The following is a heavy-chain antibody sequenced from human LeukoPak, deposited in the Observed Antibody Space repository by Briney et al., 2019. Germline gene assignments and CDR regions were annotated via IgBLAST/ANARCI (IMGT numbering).Heavy chain of an antibody. CDR2: IRYDGSNK. D-gene: IGHD4-17*01. Sequence: GGSLRLSCAASGFTFSSYGMHWVRQAPDKGLEWVAFIRYDGSNKYYADSVKGRFTISRDNSKNTLYLQMNSLRAEDTAVYYCAKDQLSADYEVVDYWGQGTLVTVPS. V-gene: IGHV3-30*02. J-gene: IGHJ4*02. CDR3: AKDQLSADYEVVDY. CDR1: GFTFSSYG.